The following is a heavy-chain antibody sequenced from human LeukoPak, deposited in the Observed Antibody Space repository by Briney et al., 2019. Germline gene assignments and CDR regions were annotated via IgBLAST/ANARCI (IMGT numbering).Heavy chain of an antibody. D-gene: IGHD2-2*01. Sequence: SETLSLTCAVYGGSFSGYYWSWIRQPPGKGLEWIGEINHSGSTNYNPSLKSRVTISVDTSKNQFSLKLSSVTAADTAVYYCATASSNCSSTSCLLNWFDPWGQRTLVTVSS. CDR1: GGSFSGYY. J-gene: IGHJ5*02. CDR2: INHSGST. V-gene: IGHV4-34*01. CDR3: ATASSNCSSTSCLLNWFDP.